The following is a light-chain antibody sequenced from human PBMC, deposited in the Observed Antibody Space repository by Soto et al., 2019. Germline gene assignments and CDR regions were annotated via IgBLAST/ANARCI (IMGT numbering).Light chain of an antibody. CDR3: QKYNSAPRT. CDR2: AAS. V-gene: IGKV1-27*01. CDR1: RGINNN. J-gene: IGKJ1*01. Sequence: DIQMTQSPSSLSASVGDRVTITCRASRGINNNLAWYQQKPGKVPTLLIYAASTLQSGVPSRFSGSGSGTDFTLTISSLQPEDVATYYCQKYNSAPRTFGQGTKVEIK.